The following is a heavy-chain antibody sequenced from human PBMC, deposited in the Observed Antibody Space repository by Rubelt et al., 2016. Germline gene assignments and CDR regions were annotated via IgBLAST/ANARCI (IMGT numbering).Heavy chain of an antibody. J-gene: IGHJ4*02. CDR1: GGTFSSYA. CDR2: ISAYNGNT. D-gene: IGHD3-16*02. CDR3: ARNLIMITFGGVIVPPDY. Sequence: QVQLVQSGAEVKKPESSVKVSCKASGGTFSSYAISWVRQAPGQGLEWMGRISAYNGNTNYAPKLQGRVTMTTDTSTSTAYMELRSLRSDDTAVYYCARNLIMITFGGVIVPPDYWGQGTLVTVSS. V-gene: IGHV1-18*01.